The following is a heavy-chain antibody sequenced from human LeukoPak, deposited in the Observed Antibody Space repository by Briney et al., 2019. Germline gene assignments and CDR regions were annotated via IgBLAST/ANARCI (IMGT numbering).Heavy chain of an antibody. J-gene: IGHJ4*02. Sequence: GGSLRLSCAASGFTFSSNAMHWVRQAPCKGLEWVAVISYDGSNKYYADSVKGRFTISRDNSKNTLYLQMNSLRAEDTAVYYCARSGIAAAGTSDYWGQGTLVTVSS. CDR1: GFTFSSNA. V-gene: IGHV3-30-3*01. D-gene: IGHD6-13*01. CDR2: ISYDGSNK. CDR3: ARSGIAAAGTSDY.